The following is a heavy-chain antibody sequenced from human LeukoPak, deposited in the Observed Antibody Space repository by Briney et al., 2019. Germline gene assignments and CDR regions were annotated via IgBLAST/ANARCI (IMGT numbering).Heavy chain of an antibody. CDR2: IYHSGST. CDR1: GGSISSGGYY. J-gene: IGHJ3*02. V-gene: IGHV4-30-2*01. D-gene: IGHD2-2*01. Sequence: SETLSLTCTVSGGSISSGGYYWSWIRQPPGKGLEWIGYIYHSGSTYYNPSLKSRVTISLDRSKNQFSLKLSSVTAADTAVYYCARGLFMPDAFDIWGLGTMVTVSS. CDR3: ARGLFMPDAFDI.